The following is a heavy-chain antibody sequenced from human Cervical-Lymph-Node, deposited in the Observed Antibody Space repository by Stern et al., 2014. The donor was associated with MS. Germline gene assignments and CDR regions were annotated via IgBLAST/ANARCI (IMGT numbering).Heavy chain of an antibody. CDR1: GFTFNNYW. V-gene: IGHV3-7*01. J-gene: IGHJ4*02. CDR2: IKEDGSEK. CDR3: ARDRMKYNWKY. Sequence: EVQLVESGGGLVQPGGSLRLSCAGSGFTFNNYWMSWVRQAPGKGLEWVANIKEDGSEKYYVDSVKGRFTISRDSAKNSLYLQMNSLRAEDTAVYYCARDRMKYNWKYWGQGTLVTVSS. D-gene: IGHD1-20*01.